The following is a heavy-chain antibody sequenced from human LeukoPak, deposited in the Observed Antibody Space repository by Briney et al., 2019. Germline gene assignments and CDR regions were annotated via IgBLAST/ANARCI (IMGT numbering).Heavy chain of an antibody. V-gene: IGHV1-18*01. CDR2: ISAYNGNT. CDR3: ARGVAAAGTMWFDP. D-gene: IGHD6-13*01. CDR1: GYTFTSYG. Sequence: ASVKASCKASGYTFTSYGISWVRQAPGQGLEWMGWISAYNGNTNYAQKLQGRVTMTTDTSTSTAYMELRSLRSDDTAVYYCARGVAAAGTMWFDPWGQGTLVTVSS. J-gene: IGHJ5*02.